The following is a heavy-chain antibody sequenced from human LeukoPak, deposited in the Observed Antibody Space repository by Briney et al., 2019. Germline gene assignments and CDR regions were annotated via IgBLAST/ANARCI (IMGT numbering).Heavy chain of an antibody. CDR1: GFTFSSYG. CDR3: ARESRQWLVLGGVDY. Sequence: GGSLRLSCAASGFTFSSYGMHWVRQAPGKGLEWLAFIRYDGSNKYYADSVKGRFTISRDNSKNTLYLQMNSLRAEDTAVYYCARESRQWLVLGGVDYWGQGTLVTVSS. D-gene: IGHD6-19*01. V-gene: IGHV3-30*02. J-gene: IGHJ4*02. CDR2: IRYDGSNK.